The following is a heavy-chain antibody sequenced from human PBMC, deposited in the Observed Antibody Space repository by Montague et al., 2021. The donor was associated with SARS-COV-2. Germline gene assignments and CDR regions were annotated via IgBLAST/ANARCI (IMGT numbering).Heavy chain of an antibody. V-gene: IGHV3-20*04. CDR3: ARVYASSSNFYFDL. CDR1: GFTFDDHG. CDR2: INWNGGYK. J-gene: IGHJ2*01. D-gene: IGHD2-8*01. Sequence: SLRLSCAASGFTFDDHGMTWVRQAPGKGLEWVSGINWNGGYKHYVGSVRGRFTISRDNAKNSLYLQMNSLRAEDTALYYCARVYASSSNFYFDLWGRGTLVTVSS.